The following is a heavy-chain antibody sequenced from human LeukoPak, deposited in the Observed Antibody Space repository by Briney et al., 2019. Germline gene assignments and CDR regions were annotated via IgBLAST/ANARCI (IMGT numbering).Heavy chain of an antibody. D-gene: IGHD1-1*01. Sequence: ASVKVSCKASGYTFTSYYMHWGRQAPGQGLEWMGIINHSGGSTSYAQKFQGRVTMTRDTSTSTVYMELSSLRSEDTAVYYCARVTENDPGDYWGQGTLVTVSS. J-gene: IGHJ4*02. CDR1: GYTFTSYY. V-gene: IGHV1-46*01. CDR3: ARVTENDPGDY. CDR2: INHSGGST.